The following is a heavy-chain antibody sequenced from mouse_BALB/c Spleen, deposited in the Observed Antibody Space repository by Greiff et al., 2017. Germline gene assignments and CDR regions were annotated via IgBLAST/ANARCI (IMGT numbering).Heavy chain of an antibody. CDR2: ISYSGST. CDR3: ARYPLSGYDDAMDY. Sequence: VQLKESGPSLVKPSQTLSLTCSVTGDSITSGYWNWIRKFPGNKLEYMGYISYSGSTYYYPSLKSRISITRDTSKNQYYLQLNSVTTENTATYYCARYPLSGYDDAMDYWGQGTSVTVSA. CDR1: GDSITSGY. J-gene: IGHJ4*01. D-gene: IGHD2-2*01. V-gene: IGHV3-8*02.